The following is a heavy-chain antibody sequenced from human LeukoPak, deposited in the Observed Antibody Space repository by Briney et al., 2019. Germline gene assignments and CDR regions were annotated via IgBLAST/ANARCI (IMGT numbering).Heavy chain of an antibody. Sequence: GRSLRLSCEASSFNFSSYGMHWVRQAPGKGLEWVGVIWYDGTNKQYADSVKGRFTISRDNSKNTLYLLMNSLRAEDTAVYYCAKTIVPAAPIYYYYMDVWGNGTTLTVS. CDR1: SFNFSSYG. J-gene: IGHJ6*03. D-gene: IGHD2-2*01. V-gene: IGHV3-33*06. CDR2: IWYDGTNK. CDR3: AKTIVPAAPIYYYYMDV.